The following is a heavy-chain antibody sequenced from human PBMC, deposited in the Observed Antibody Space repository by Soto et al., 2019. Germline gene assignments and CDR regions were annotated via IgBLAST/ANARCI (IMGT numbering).Heavy chain of an antibody. CDR3: ARDHPGIAAADAEGDAFDI. CDR2: IIPIFGTA. D-gene: IGHD6-13*01. Sequence: GASVKVSCKASGGTFSSYAISWVRQAPGQELEWMGGIIPIFGTANYAQKFQGRVTITADESTSTAYMELSSLRSEDTAVYYCARDHPGIAAADAEGDAFDIWGQGTMVTVSS. CDR1: GGTFSSYA. V-gene: IGHV1-69*13. J-gene: IGHJ3*02.